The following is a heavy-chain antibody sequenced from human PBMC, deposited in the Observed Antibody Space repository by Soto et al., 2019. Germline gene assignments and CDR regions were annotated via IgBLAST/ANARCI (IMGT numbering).Heavy chain of an antibody. CDR3: ARDKTKPGIAAAGSGYYYYGMDV. Sequence: QVQLQQWGAGLLKPSETLSLTCAVYGGSFSGYYWSWIRQPPGKGLEWIGEINHSGSTNYNPSLKSRVTISVDTYKNQFSLKLSSVTAADTAVYYCARDKTKPGIAAAGSGYYYYGMDVWGQGTTVTVSS. J-gene: IGHJ6*02. CDR1: GGSFSGYY. CDR2: INHSGST. V-gene: IGHV4-34*01. D-gene: IGHD6-13*01.